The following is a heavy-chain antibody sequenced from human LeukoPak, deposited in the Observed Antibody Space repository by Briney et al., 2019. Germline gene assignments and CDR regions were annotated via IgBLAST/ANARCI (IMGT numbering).Heavy chain of an antibody. D-gene: IGHD3-22*01. J-gene: IGHJ4*02. V-gene: IGHV3-23*01. CDR2: IRGSDSST. Sequence: PGGSLRLSCAASGFTFSSYAMSWVRQAPGKGLEWVSAIRGSDSSTYYADSVKGRFTISRDNSKNTLYLQMNSLRAEDTAVYYCAKDPLPITMIVVVIGDPWGWGQGTLVTVSS. CDR1: GFTFSSYA. CDR3: AKDPLPITMIVVVIGDPWG.